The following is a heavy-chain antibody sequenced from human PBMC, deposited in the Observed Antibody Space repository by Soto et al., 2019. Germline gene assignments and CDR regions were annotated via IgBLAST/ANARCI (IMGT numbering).Heavy chain of an antibody. V-gene: IGHV3-23*01. CDR1: GFTFSSYA. CDR2: ISGSGGST. J-gene: IGHJ3*02. Sequence: GGSLRLSCAASGFTFSSYAMSWVRQAPGKGLEWVSAISGSGGSTYYADSVKGRFTISRDNSKNTLYLQMNSLRAEDTAVYYCAKDRKITMIVVGPDAFDIWGQGTMVTVSS. D-gene: IGHD3-22*01. CDR3: AKDRKITMIVVGPDAFDI.